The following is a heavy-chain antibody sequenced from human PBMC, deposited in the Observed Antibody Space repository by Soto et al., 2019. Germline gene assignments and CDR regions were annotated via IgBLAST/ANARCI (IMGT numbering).Heavy chain of an antibody. CDR3: ARSPFYGSKRHFDY. V-gene: IGHV4-30-2*01. CDR2: THVSGDT. J-gene: IGHJ4*02. CDR1: GVSISDGGYS. Sequence: QLQLQESGSGLVKPSQTLSLNCAVSGVSISDGGYSWSWIRQPPGKGLEWIGYTHVSGDTYYNPSLTGRVTLSVDRSRNQFSLNLRSMPAADTAVYYCARSPFYGSKRHFDYWGQGALVSASS. D-gene: IGHD3-10*01.